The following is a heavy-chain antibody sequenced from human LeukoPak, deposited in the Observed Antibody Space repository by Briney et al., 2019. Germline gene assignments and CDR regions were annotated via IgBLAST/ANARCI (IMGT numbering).Heavy chain of an antibody. Sequence: GGSLRLSCAASGFTFSTYWMTWVRQAPGKGLGWVANIKEDGSKKYYVDSVRGLFTISRDNAKNSLYLQMNSLRVEDTAVYYCARDSPGYGAYAHWSRGTLVTVSS. CDR1: GFTFSTYW. V-gene: IGHV3-7*01. CDR2: IKEDGSKK. D-gene: IGHD5-12*01. J-gene: IGHJ4*02. CDR3: ARDSPGYGAYAH.